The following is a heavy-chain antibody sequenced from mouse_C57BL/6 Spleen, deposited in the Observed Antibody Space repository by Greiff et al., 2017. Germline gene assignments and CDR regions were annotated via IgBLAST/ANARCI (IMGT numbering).Heavy chain of an antibody. CDR2: IDPSDSYT. V-gene: IGHV1-69*01. CDR1: GYTFTSYW. D-gene: IGHD1-1*01. J-gene: IGHJ1*03. Sequence: VQLQQPGAELVMPGASVKLSCKASGYTFTSYWMHWVKQRPGQGLEWIGEIDPSDSYTNYNQKFKGKSTLTVDKSSSTAYMQLSSLTSEDSAVYYCARLRGYFDVWGTGTTVTVSS. CDR3: ARLRGYFDV.